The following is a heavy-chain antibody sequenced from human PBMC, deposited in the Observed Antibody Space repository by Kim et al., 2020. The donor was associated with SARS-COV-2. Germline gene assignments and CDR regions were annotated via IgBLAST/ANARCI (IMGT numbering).Heavy chain of an antibody. V-gene: IGHV3-23*01. CDR3: AKGSGYSSSRSYFDY. CDR1: GFTFSSYA. D-gene: IGHD6-6*01. J-gene: IGHJ4*02. Sequence: GGSLRLSCAASGFTFSSYAMSWVRQAPGKGLEWVSAISGSGGSTYYADSVKGRFTISRDNSKNTLYLQMNSLRAEDTAVYYCAKGSGYSSSRSYFDYWGQGTLVTVSS. CDR2: ISGSGGST.